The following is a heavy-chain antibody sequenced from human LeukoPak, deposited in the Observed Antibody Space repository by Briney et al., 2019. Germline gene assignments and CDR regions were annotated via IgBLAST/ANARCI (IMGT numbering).Heavy chain of an antibody. CDR1: GGSIRSTTYY. J-gene: IGHJ4*02. D-gene: IGHD2/OR15-2a*01. CDR3: ASRGYFEDY. V-gene: IGHV4-39*07. Sequence: PSETLSLTCSVSGGSIRSTTYYWGWIRQPPGKGLEGIGSNYHSGTTYYNPSLKSRVTISVDTSKNQFSLKLSSVTAADTAVYYCASRGYFEDYWGQGTLVTVSS. CDR2: NYHSGTT.